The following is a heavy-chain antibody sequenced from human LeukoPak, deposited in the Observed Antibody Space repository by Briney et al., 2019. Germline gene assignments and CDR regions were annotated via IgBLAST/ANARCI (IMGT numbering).Heavy chain of an antibody. V-gene: IGHV4-30-4*08. J-gene: IGHJ4*02. D-gene: IGHD4-11*01. CDR1: GGSISSGDYY. Sequence: SQTLSLTCTVSGGSISSGDYYWSWIRQPPGKGLEWIGYIYYSGSTYYNPSLKSRVTISVDTSKNQFSLKLSSVTAADTAVYYCARDKSSSNYGYDYWGQGTLVTVSS. CDR3: ARDKSSSNYGYDY. CDR2: IYYSGST.